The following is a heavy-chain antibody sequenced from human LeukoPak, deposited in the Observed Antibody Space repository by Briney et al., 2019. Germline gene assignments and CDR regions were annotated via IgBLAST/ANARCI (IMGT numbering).Heavy chain of an antibody. D-gene: IGHD3-10*01. Sequence: SETLSLTCTVSSASISTYYWSWIRQPPGKGLEWIGYIYHSGTSNYNLSLKSRVTISVDTSKNQLSLKLSSVTAADTAVYYCASLRVRGVITPPGYMDVWGKGTTVTVSS. CDR3: ASLRVRGVITPPGYMDV. V-gene: IGHV4-59*12. CDR2: IYHSGTS. CDR1: SASISTYY. J-gene: IGHJ6*03.